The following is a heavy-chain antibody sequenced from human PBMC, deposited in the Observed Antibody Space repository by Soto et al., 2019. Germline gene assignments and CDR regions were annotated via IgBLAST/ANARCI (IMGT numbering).Heavy chain of an antibody. CDR1: GYTFTSYD. V-gene: IGHV1-8*01. CDR2: MNPNSGDT. CDR3: ARGLKMLRVFGLKTYYYYYTDV. D-gene: IGHD3-10*01. Sequence: QVHLVQSGAEVKKPGASVKVSCKASGYTFTSYDINWMRQVAGQGIEWMGWMNPNSGDTAYAQEFQGRFTMTRNTSISIAFMALSSLRPAATAVYSCARGLKMLRVFGLKTYYYYYTDVWGKGTTVTLSS. J-gene: IGHJ6*03.